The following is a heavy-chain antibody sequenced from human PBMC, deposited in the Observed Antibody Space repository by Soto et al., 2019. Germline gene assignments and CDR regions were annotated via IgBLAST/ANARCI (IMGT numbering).Heavy chain of an antibody. CDR1: GFTFSSYA. J-gene: IGHJ4*02. CDR3: AKAMVRRVIPPILDY. CDR2: ISGSGGST. D-gene: IGHD3-10*01. Sequence: EVQLLESGGGLVQPGGSLRLSCAASGFTFSSYAMSWVRQAPGKGLEWVSAISGSGGSTYYADSVKGRFTISRDNSKNTLSLQMNSLRAEDTAVYYCAKAMVRRVIPPILDYWGQGTLVTVSS. V-gene: IGHV3-23*01.